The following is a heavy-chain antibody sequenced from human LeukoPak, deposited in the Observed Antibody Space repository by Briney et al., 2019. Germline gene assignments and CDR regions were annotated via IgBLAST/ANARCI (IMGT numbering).Heavy chain of an antibody. Sequence: GGSLRLSCTASAFAFSNHAMSWVRQAPGKGLEWVSSISISGGTTYYADSVKGRFTISREDSKSTLYLQMNNLRADDTAVYYCANEIRPNDYWGQGTLVTVSS. CDR3: ANEIRPNDY. J-gene: IGHJ4*02. V-gene: IGHV3-23*01. CDR2: ISISGGTT. D-gene: IGHD4-17*01. CDR1: AFAFSNHA.